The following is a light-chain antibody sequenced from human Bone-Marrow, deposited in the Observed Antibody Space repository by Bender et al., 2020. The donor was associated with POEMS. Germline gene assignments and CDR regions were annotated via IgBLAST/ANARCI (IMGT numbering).Light chain of an antibody. CDR3: CASAGSSTLV. J-gene: IGLJ3*02. CDR2: DVS. V-gene: IGLV2-23*02. Sequence: QSALTQPASVSGSPGQSITISCTGTSSDVGGYNYVSWYQQHPGKAPKLMIYDVSNRPSGVSNRFSGSKSGNTASLTISGLQADDEADYYCCASAGSSTLVFGGGTKVTVL. CDR1: SSDVGGYNY.